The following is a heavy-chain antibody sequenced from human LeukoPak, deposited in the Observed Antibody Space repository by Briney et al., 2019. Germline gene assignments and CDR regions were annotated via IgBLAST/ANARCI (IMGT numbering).Heavy chain of an antibody. CDR3: ARDGSGSYYMNWFDP. Sequence: GASVKVSCKASGYTFTSYGISWVRQAPGQGLEWMGWISAYNGNTNYAQKLQGRVTMTTDTSTGTAYMELRSLRSDDTAVYYCARDGSGSYYMNWFDPWGQGTLVTVSS. CDR2: ISAYNGNT. CDR1: GYTFTSYG. V-gene: IGHV1-18*01. D-gene: IGHD3-10*01. J-gene: IGHJ5*02.